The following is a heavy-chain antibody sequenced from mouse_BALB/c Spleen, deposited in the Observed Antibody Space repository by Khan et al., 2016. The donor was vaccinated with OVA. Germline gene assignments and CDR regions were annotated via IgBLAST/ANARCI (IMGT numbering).Heavy chain of an antibody. CDR1: GYSFTGYF. Sequence: EVQLQESGPELVKPGASVKISCKASGYSFTGYFMNWVMQSHGKRLEWIGRINPHIGETFYNQKFKDKATLTVDESSSTANMELRSLASEDSAVDYWARKNGSDFDYWGQGTTLTVSA. CDR3: ARKNGSDFDY. CDR2: INPHIGET. V-gene: IGHV1-20*02. D-gene: IGHD1-1*01. J-gene: IGHJ2*01.